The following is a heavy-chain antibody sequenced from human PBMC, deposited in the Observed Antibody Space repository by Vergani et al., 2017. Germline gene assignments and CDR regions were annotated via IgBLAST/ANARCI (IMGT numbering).Heavy chain of an antibody. Sequence: EVQLVESGGGLVKPGGSLRLSCAASGCTFSNAWMSWVRQAPGKGLEWVGRIKSKTDGGTTDYAAPVKGRFTISRDDSKNTLYLQMNSLKTEDTAVYYCTTELLRYFDWLPDFDYWGQGTLVTVSS. CDR2: IKSKTDGGTT. J-gene: IGHJ4*02. CDR1: GCTFSNAW. CDR3: TTELLRYFDWLPDFDY. D-gene: IGHD3-9*01. V-gene: IGHV3-15*01.